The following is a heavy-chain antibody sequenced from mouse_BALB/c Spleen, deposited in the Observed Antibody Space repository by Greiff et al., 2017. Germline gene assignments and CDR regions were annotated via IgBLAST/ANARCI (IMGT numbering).Heavy chain of an antibody. J-gene: IGHJ4*01. V-gene: IGHV3-2*02. CDR2: ISYSGST. CDR3: ARESYDDYAMDY. CDR1: GYSITSDYA. D-gene: IGHD2-12*01. Sequence: ESGPGLVKPSQSLSLTCTVTGYSITSDYAWNWIRQFPGNKLEWMGYISYSGSTSYNPSLKSRISITRDTSKNQFFLQLNSVTTEDTATYYCARESYDDYAMDYWGQGTSVTVSS.